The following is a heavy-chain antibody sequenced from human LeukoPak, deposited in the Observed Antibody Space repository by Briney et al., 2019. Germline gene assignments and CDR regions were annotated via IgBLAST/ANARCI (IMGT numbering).Heavy chain of an antibody. Sequence: PSETLSLTCTISGVSISSSNSYWGWLRQPPGKGLEWIGSIYYSGNTYYNASLKSQVSISIDTSKNQFSLRLTSVTAADTAVYYCARQTGSGLFILPGGQGTLVTVSS. J-gene: IGHJ4*02. V-gene: IGHV4-39*01. CDR3: ARQTGSGLFILP. D-gene: IGHD3/OR15-3a*01. CDR1: GVSISSSNSY. CDR2: IYYSGNT.